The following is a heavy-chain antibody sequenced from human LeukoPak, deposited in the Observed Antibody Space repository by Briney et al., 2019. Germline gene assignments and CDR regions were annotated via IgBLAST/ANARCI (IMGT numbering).Heavy chain of an antibody. CDR2: IYYSGST. J-gene: IGHJ4*02. Sequence: PSETLSLTCTVSGGSISSYFWSWIRQPPGKGLEWIGHIYYSGSTNYNPSLKSRVTVSVDTSKNHFSLNLTSVSAADTAVYYRARLLSGSTTWHIDYWGQGTLVTVST. V-gene: IGHV4-59*08. CDR3: ARLLSGSTTWHIDY. D-gene: IGHD2-2*01. CDR1: GGSISSYF.